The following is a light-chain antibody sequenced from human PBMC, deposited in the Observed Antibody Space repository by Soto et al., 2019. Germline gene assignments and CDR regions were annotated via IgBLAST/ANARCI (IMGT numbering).Light chain of an antibody. CDR1: SGHSSYI. J-gene: IGLJ2*01. V-gene: IGLV4-60*02. Sequence: QTVVTQSSSASASLGSSVKLTCTLSSGHSSYIIAWHQQQPGKAPRYLMNLEGSGAYNKGSGVPDRFSGSSSGADRYLTISHLQFEDEADYYCETWDTNTRVFGGGTQLTVL. CDR2: LEGSGAY. CDR3: ETWDTNTRV.